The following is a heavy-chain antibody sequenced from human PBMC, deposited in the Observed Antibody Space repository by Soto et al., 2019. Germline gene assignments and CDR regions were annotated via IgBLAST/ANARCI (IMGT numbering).Heavy chain of an antibody. CDR1: GYSFTSYW. CDR3: ARRGDILTGYYAFDI. Sequence: GESLKISCKGSGYSFTSYWIGWVRQMPGKGLEWMGIIYPGDSDTRYSPSFQGQVTISADKSISTAYLQWSSLKASDTAMYYCARRGDILTGYYAFDIWGQGTMVTVSS. V-gene: IGHV5-51*01. J-gene: IGHJ3*02. CDR2: IYPGDSDT. D-gene: IGHD3-9*01.